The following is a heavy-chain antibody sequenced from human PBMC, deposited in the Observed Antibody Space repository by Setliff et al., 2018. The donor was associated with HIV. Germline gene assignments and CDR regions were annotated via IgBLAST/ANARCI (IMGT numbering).Heavy chain of an antibody. V-gene: IGHV1-2*02. CDR2: INPNSGDT. J-gene: IGHJ4*02. D-gene: IGHD2-15*01. Sequence: GASVKVSCKASGYTFIDYYIYWVRQAPGQGLEWMGWINPNSGDTDYAQKFQDRVTVTRDTFINTAYMELSRLRSDDTAVFYCARTRGESCTGGRCYERFDYWGQGTLVTVSS. CDR1: GYTFIDYY. CDR3: ARTRGESCTGGRCYERFDY.